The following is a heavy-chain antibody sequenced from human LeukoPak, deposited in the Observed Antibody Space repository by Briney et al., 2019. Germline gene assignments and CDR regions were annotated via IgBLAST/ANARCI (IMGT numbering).Heavy chain of an antibody. CDR1: GFTFSSYS. V-gene: IGHV3-21*01. CDR2: ISGSNSYI. D-gene: IGHD3-22*01. CDR3: ARDEYYYDSSGYYREAFDI. J-gene: IGHJ3*02. Sequence: GGSLRLSCAASGFTFSSYSMNWVRQAPGKGLEWVSSISGSNSYIYYADSMKGRFTISRDNAKNSLYLQMNSLRAEDTAVYYCARDEYYYDSSGYYREAFDIWGQGTMVTVSS.